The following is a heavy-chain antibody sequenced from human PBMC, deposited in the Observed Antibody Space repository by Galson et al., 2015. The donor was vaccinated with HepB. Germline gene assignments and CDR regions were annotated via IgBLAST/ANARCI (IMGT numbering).Heavy chain of an antibody. V-gene: IGHV4-31*03. Sequence: TLSLTCTVSGGSISSGGYYWSWIRQHPGKGLEWIGYIYYSGSTYYNPSLKSRVTISVDTSKNQFSLKLSSATAADTAVYYCARVGSSWYWGAFDIWGQGTMVTVSS. D-gene: IGHD6-13*01. CDR3: ARVGSSWYWGAFDI. CDR2: IYYSGST. J-gene: IGHJ3*02. CDR1: GGSISSGGYY.